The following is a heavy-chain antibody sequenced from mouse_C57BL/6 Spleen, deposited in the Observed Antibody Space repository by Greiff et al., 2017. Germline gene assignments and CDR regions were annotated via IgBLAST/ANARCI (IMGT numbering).Heavy chain of an antibody. CDR1: GFTFSDYY. CDR2: INYDGSST. V-gene: IGHV5-16*01. J-gene: IGHJ1*03. D-gene: IGHD1-1*01. CDR3: ARERDYYGSSYVGYFDV. Sequence: EVKVVESEGGLVQPGSSMKLSCTASGFTFSDYYMAWVRQVPEKGLEWVANINYDGSSTYYLDSLKSRFIISRDNAKNILYLQMSSLKSEDTATYYCARERDYYGSSYVGYFDVWGTGTTVTVSS.